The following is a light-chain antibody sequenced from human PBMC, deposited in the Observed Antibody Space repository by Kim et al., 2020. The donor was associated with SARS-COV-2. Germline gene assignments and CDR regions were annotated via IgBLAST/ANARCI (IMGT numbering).Light chain of an antibody. Sequence: EIVLTQSPGTLSLSPGDRATLSCRASRSVSSNYFAWYQQRPGQPPRLLIYGTSNRATGIPDRFSGGGSGTDFTLTISRLEPDDFAVYYCQQYTTSPPLTFGGGTKVEIK. V-gene: IGKV3-20*01. CDR1: RSVSSNY. CDR2: GTS. CDR3: QQYTTSPPLT. J-gene: IGKJ4*01.